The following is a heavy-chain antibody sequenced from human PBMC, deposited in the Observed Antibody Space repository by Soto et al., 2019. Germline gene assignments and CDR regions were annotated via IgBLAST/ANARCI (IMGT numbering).Heavy chain of an antibody. CDR3: ARHLPYCGGDCYSLNY. Sequence: SETLSLTCAVSGGSISSGGYCWSWIRQRPDKGLEWIGHIYSGGSIYNNPSLTSRVTISVDTSKNQFSLNLSSVTAADTAVYYCARHLPYCGGDCYSLNYWGQGTLVTVSS. CDR1: GGSISSGGYC. J-gene: IGHJ4*02. D-gene: IGHD2-21*02. V-gene: IGHV4-30-2*05. CDR2: IYSGGSI.